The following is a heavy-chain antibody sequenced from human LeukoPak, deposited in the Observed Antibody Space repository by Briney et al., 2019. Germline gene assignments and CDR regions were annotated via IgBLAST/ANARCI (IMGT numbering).Heavy chain of an antibody. CDR2: IYSGGST. V-gene: IGHV3-66*01. Sequence: GRSLRLSCAASGFTVSSNYMSWVRQAPGKGLEWVSAIYSGGSTYYADSVKGRFTISRDNSKNTLYLQMNSLRAEDTAVYYCARSSFPTYSSGWYSFDYWGQGTLVTVSS. J-gene: IGHJ4*02. CDR3: ARSSFPTYSSGWYSFDY. D-gene: IGHD6-19*01. CDR1: GFTVSSNY.